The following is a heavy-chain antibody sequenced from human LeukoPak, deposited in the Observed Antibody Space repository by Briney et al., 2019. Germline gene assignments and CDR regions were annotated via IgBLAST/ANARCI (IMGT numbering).Heavy chain of an antibody. J-gene: IGHJ4*02. V-gene: IGHV3-23*01. Sequence: GGALRLSCAASGFTFSSYGMSWVRQAPGKGLEWVSAISGSGGSTYYADSVKGRFTISRDNSKNTLYLQMNSLRAEDTAVYYCAREIEYYFDYWGQGTLVTVSS. CDR1: GFTFSSYG. CDR3: AREIEYYFDY. CDR2: ISGSGGST.